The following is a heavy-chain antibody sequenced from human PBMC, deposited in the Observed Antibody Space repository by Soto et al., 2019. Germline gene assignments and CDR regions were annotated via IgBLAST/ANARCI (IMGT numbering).Heavy chain of an antibody. Sequence: QVQLVQSGAEVNKPGSSVKVSCKASGGTFSNYTITWLRQAPGQGLEWMGRLIPILDIANYAKKFQGRVTITADKSTSTAYMELSSLRSEATAVYYCARDVGLGPVTVSTKVNYWGQGTLVIVSS. D-gene: IGHD4-17*01. V-gene: IGHV1-69*08. CDR1: GGTFSNYT. CDR3: ARDVGLGPVTVSTKVNY. CDR2: LIPILDIA. J-gene: IGHJ4*02.